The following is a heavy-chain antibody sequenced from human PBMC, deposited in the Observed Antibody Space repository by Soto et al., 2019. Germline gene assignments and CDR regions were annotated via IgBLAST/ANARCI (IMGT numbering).Heavy chain of an antibody. V-gene: IGHV3-23*01. Sequence: GGSLRLSCAASGFALTSYSMTWVRQAPGRGLEWVAVMSGSGVGTEYADSVKGRFTISRDNSKNTLYLQMSGLRVEDSAVYYCAKDRYCSATSCQDFGSWGQGTLVTVSS. CDR1: GFALTSYS. J-gene: IGHJ4*02. CDR2: MSGSGVGT. D-gene: IGHD2-2*01. CDR3: AKDRYCSATSCQDFGS.